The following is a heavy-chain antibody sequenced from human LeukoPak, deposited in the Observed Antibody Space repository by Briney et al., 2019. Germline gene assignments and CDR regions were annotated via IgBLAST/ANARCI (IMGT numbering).Heavy chain of an antibody. V-gene: IGHV1-18*01. CDR1: GYTFTSYG. CDR3: ARDGLRYNWNYDAFDY. D-gene: IGHD1-7*01. Sequence: GASVKVSCKASGYTFTSYGISWVRQAPGQGLEWMGWISAYNGNTNYAQKLQGRATMTTDTSTSTAYMELRSLRSDDTAVYYCARDGLRYNWNYDAFDYWGQGTLVTVSS. J-gene: IGHJ4*02. CDR2: ISAYNGNT.